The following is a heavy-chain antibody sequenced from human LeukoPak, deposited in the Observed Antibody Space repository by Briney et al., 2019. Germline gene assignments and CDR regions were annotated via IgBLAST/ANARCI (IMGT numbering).Heavy chain of an antibody. J-gene: IGHJ4*02. CDR2: INHSGST. D-gene: IGHD3-16*02. Sequence: PSETLSLTCAVYGGYFSGYYWSWIRQPPGKGLEWIGEINHSGSTNYNPSLKSRVTISVDTSKNQFSLKLRSVTAADTAVYYCARRRLYDYVRGSYRYTFGYFDYWGQGTLVTVSS. CDR1: GGYFSGYY. V-gene: IGHV4-34*01. CDR3: ARRRLYDYVRGSYRYTFGYFDY.